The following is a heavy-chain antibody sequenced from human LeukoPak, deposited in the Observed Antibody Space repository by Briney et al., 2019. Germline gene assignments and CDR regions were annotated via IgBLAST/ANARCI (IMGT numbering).Heavy chain of an antibody. J-gene: IGHJ4*02. CDR3: TTTSDYGDHKR. D-gene: IGHD4-17*01. Sequence: GGSPRLSCAASGFTFSNAWMSWVRQAPGKGLEWVGGIKSKTDGGTTDYAAPVKGRSTISRADSKNTLYLQMNSLKTEDTAVYYCTTTSDYGDHKRWGQGTLVTVSS. V-gene: IGHV3-15*01. CDR1: GFTFSNAW. CDR2: IKSKTDGGTT.